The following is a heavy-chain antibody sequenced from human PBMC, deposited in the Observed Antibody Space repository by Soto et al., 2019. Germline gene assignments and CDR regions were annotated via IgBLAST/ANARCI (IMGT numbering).Heavy chain of an antibody. Sequence: ESGGGVVQPGRSLRLSCAASGFTFSSYGMHWVRQAPGKGLEWVAVISYDGSNKYYADSVKGRFTISRDNSKNTLYLQMNSLRAEDTAVYYCAKDFRGGLDYWGQGTLVTVSS. J-gene: IGHJ4*02. CDR1: GFTFSSYG. V-gene: IGHV3-30*18. CDR2: ISYDGSNK. D-gene: IGHD2-15*01. CDR3: AKDFRGGLDY.